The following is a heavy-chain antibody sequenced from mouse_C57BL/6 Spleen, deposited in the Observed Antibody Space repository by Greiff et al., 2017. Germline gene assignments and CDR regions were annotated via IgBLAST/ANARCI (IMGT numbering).Heavy chain of an antibody. J-gene: IGHJ3*01. V-gene: IGHV1-42*01. Sequence: EVQLVESGPELVKPGASVKISCKASGYSFTGYYMNWVKQSPEKSLEWIGEINPSTGGTTYNQKFKAKATLTVDKSSSTAYMQLKSLTSEDSAVYYCARSYGNWGFAYWGQGTLVTVSA. D-gene: IGHD2-1*01. CDR3: ARSYGNWGFAY. CDR2: INPSTGGT. CDR1: GYSFTGYY.